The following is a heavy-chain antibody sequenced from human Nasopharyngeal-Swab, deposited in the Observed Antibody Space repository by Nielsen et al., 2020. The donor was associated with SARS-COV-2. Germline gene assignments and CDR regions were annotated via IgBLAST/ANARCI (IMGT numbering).Heavy chain of an antibody. CDR2: ISGSSRGV. D-gene: IGHD2-15*01. Sequence: GESLKISCAAFGFTFSNYNMNWVRQAPGKGLEWLAYISGSSRGVYYADSVKGRFTISRDNARNSLSLQMNSLRAEDTAVYYCAREVALYGMDVWGQGTTVTVSS. J-gene: IGHJ6*02. V-gene: IGHV3-48*01. CDR1: GFTFSNYN. CDR3: AREVALYGMDV.